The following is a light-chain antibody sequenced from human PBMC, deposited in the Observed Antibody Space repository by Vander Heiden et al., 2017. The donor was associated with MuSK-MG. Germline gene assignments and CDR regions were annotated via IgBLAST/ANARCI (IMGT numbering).Light chain of an antibody. V-gene: IGKV3-20*01. Sequence: DILLTQALGTLSLSAGERATRSFLASQSVSSYLGWYQQKPGQAPRLLTYGAFSSSTRIPDRFSGSWYATDFTLTISIRMPEDFAVYYCLQDGGSLPPTFGQATKLDLK. CDR1: QSVSSY. J-gene: IGKJ2*01. CDR2: GAF. CDR3: LQDGGSLPPT.